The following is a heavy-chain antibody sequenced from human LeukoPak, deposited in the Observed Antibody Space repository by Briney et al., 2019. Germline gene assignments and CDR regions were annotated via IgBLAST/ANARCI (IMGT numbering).Heavy chain of an antibody. Sequence: GGSLRLSCAASGFTFSCYAMSWVRQAPGKGLEWVSAISGSGGSTYYADSVKGRFTISRDNSKNTLYLQMNSLRAEDTAVYYCAKDRRFLEWLLIGSGFDYWGQGTLVTVSS. V-gene: IGHV3-23*01. D-gene: IGHD3-3*01. J-gene: IGHJ4*02. CDR1: GFTFSCYA. CDR2: ISGSGGST. CDR3: AKDRRFLEWLLIGSGFDY.